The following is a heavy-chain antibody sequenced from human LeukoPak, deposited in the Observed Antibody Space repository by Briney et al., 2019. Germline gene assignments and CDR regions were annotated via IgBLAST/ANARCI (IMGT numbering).Heavy chain of an antibody. CDR3: ARGYDCSGGSCPPDY. D-gene: IGHD2-15*01. Sequence: VKPSETLSLTCTVSGGSISSSTYYWGWIRQPPGKGLEWIGSIYYSGNTYYNPSLKSRVTISVDTSKNQFSLKLSSVTAADTAVYYCARGYDCSGGSCPPDYWGQGTLVTVSS. V-gene: IGHV4-39*07. CDR1: GGSISSSTYY. J-gene: IGHJ4*02. CDR2: IYYSGNT.